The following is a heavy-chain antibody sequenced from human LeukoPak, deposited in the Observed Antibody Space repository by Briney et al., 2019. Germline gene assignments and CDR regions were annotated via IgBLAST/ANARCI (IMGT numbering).Heavy chain of an antibody. D-gene: IGHD3-10*01. CDR3: ARVQYYYGSGSYMAFDI. J-gene: IGHJ3*02. Sequence: SETLSLTCTVSGGSISSGDYYWSWIRQPPGKGLEWIGYIYYSGSTYYNPSLKSRVTISVDTSKNQFSLKLGSVTAADTAVYYCARVQYYYGSGSYMAFDIWGQGTMVTVSS. V-gene: IGHV4-30-4*01. CDR2: IYYSGST. CDR1: GGSISSGDYY.